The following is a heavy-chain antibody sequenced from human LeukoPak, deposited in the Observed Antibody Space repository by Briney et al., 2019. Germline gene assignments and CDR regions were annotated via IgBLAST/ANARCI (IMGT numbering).Heavy chain of an antibody. D-gene: IGHD3-22*01. J-gene: IGHJ4*02. CDR2: TYYRSKWYN. Sequence: SQTLSLTCAISGDSVSSNSAAWNWIRQSPSRGLEWLGRTYYRSKWYNDYAVSVKSRITINPDTSKNQFSLKLSSVTAADTAVYYCVSSYYYDSSGYYVLWDYWGQGTLVTVSS. CDR1: GDSVSSNSAA. CDR3: VSSYYYDSSGYYVLWDY. V-gene: IGHV6-1*01.